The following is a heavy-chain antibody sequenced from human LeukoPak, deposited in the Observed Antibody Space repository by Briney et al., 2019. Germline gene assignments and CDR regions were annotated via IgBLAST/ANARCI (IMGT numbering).Heavy chain of an antibody. CDR1: GYSISSGHY. J-gene: IGHJ4*02. D-gene: IGHD3-16*01. CDR3: ARDLGDYVWGSYFDY. Sequence: PSETLSLTCTVSGYSISSGHYWGWIRQPPGKGLEWIGSMYHSGSTYYNPPLKSRVTISEDTSKNQFSLKLRSVTAADTAVYYCARDLGDYVWGSYFDYWGQGTLVTVSS. V-gene: IGHV4-38-2*02. CDR2: MYHSGST.